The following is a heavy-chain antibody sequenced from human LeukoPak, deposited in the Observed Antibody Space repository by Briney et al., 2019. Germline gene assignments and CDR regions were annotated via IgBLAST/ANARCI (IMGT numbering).Heavy chain of an antibody. CDR2: IYYSGST. Sequence: SETLSLTCTVSGGSISSSSYYWGWIRQPPGKGLEWIGSIYYSGSTYYNPSLKSRVTISVDMSKNQFSLKLSSVTAADTAVYYCARVEYSSSCWFDPWGQGTLVTVSS. CDR1: GGSISSSSYY. J-gene: IGHJ5*02. V-gene: IGHV4-39*07. CDR3: ARVEYSSSCWFDP. D-gene: IGHD6-13*01.